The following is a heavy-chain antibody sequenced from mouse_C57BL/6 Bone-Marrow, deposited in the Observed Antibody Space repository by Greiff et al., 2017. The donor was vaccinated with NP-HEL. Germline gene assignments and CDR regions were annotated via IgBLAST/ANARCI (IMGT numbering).Heavy chain of an antibody. V-gene: IGHV1-50*01. CDR3: ARGVLLRSAGFAY. CDR2: IDPSDSYT. Sequence: QVQLQQPGAELVKPGASVKLSCKASGYTFTSYWMQWVKQRPGQGLEWIGEIDPSDSYTNYNQKFKGKATLTVDKSSSTAYMQLSSLTSEDSAVYYCARGVLLRSAGFAYWGQGTLVTVSA. CDR1: GYTFTSYW. J-gene: IGHJ3*01. D-gene: IGHD1-1*01.